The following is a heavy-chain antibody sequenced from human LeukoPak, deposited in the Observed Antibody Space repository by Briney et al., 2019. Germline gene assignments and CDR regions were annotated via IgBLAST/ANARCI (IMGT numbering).Heavy chain of an antibody. CDR1: GYTFTSYD. V-gene: IGHV1-8*01. D-gene: IGHD5-24*01. CDR2: MNPNSGNT. Sequence: ASVKVSCKASGYTFTSYDINWVRQATGQGLEWMGWMNPNSGNTGYAQKFQGRVTMTRNTSISTAYMELSSLRSEDTAVYYCARGSYRVATIHYWGQGTLVIVSS. CDR3: ARGSYRVATIHY. J-gene: IGHJ4*02.